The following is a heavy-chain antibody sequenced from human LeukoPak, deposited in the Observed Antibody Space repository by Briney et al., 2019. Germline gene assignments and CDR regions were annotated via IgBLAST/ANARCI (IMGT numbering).Heavy chain of an antibody. D-gene: IGHD3-22*01. V-gene: IGHV3-11*04. Sequence: GGSLRLSCASSVFIFSDYYMIWIRRAPGKGLEGVSYISSSGITIYYGDSVKGRFTISTENAQNSLYLQMNRLRAEDTAVYYCARDYYDSSGYYYFDCWGEGAMASVCS. CDR1: VFIFSDYY. CDR2: ISSSGITI. J-gene: IGHJ4*02. CDR3: ARDYYDSSGYYYFDC.